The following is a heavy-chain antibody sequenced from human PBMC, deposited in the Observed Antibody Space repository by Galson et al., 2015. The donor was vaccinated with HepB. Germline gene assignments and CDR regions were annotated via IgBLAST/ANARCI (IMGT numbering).Heavy chain of an antibody. Sequence: SLRLSCAASGFTFSSYAMSWVRQAPGKGLEWVSAISGSGGSTYYADSVKGRFTISRDNSKNTLYLQMNSLRAEDTAVYYCAKVGGWLLGFTDYWGQGTLVTVSS. D-gene: IGHD5-12*01. V-gene: IGHV3-23*01. CDR1: GFTFSSYA. J-gene: IGHJ4*02. CDR2: ISGSGGST. CDR3: AKVGGWLLGFTDY.